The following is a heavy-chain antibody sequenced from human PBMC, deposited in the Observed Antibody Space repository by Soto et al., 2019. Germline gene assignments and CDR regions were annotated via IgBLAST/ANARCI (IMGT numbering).Heavy chain of an antibody. V-gene: IGHV4-59*08. CDR3: ARHGEWFGEPPYDAFDI. Sequence: XETLSLTCTVSGGSISSYYWSWIRQPPGKGLEWIGYIYYSGSTNYNPSLKSRVTISVDTSKNQFSLKLSSVTAADTAVYYCARHGEWFGEPPYDAFDIWGQGTMVTVSS. CDR1: GGSISSYY. D-gene: IGHD3-10*01. J-gene: IGHJ3*02. CDR2: IYYSGST.